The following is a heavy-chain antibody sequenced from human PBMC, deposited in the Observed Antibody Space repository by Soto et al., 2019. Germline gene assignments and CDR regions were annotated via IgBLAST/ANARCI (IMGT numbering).Heavy chain of an antibody. CDR1: CSSISGYY. V-gene: IGHV4-59*12. CDR2: IHYSGSA. D-gene: IGHD6-19*01. J-gene: IGHJ5*02. CDR3: ARGVGGSGLNWFDP. Sequence: NPSETLSLTCTFSCSSISGYYWTWIRQSPERGLEWIGYIHYSGSANYNPSLNSRLTMSVDRSKSQFSMKLASVTAADTAVYYCARGVGGSGLNWFDPWGQGTLVTVSS.